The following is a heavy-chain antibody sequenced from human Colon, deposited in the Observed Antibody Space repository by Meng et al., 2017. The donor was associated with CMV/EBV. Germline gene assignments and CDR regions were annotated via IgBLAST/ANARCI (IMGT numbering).Heavy chain of an antibody. CDR2: ISYDGSNK. CDR1: FTFSTYA. J-gene: IGHJ5*02. D-gene: IGHD3-22*01. V-gene: IGHV3-30-3*01. CDR3: ARGGYYDSSGQNWFDP. Sequence: FTFSTYAMHWVRQTPSKGLEWVAVISYDGSNKYYADSVKGRFTISRDNSKNTLHLQMNTLRAEDTALYYCARGGYYDSSGQNWFDPWGQGTLVTVSS.